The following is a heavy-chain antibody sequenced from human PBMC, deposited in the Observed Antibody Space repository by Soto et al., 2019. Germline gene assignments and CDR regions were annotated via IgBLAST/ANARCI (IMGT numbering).Heavy chain of an antibody. V-gene: IGHV3-23*01. CDR3: AKDHCTNGVCYTRAGSSSWYVDY. CDR1: GFTFSSYA. J-gene: IGHJ4*02. Sequence: EVQLLESGGGLVQPGGSLRLSCAASGFTFSSYAMSWVRQAPGKGLEWVSAISGSGGSTYYADYVKGRFTISRDNSKNTLYLQMNSLRAEDTAVYYCAKDHCTNGVCYTRAGSSSWYVDYWGQGTLVTVSS. CDR2: ISGSGGST. D-gene: IGHD2-8*01.